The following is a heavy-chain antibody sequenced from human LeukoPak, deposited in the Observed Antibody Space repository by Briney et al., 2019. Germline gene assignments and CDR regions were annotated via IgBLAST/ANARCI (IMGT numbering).Heavy chain of an antibody. CDR3: AKDLRSTAGGIDY. V-gene: IGHV3-30*14. CDR1: GFTFSSYA. CDR2: ISYDGSNK. D-gene: IGHD2-2*01. Sequence: GGSLRLSCAASGFTFSSYAMHWVRQAPGKGLEWVAVISYDGSNKYYADSVKGRFTISRDNSKNTLYLQMNSLRAEDTAAYYCAKDLRSTAGGIDYWSQGTLVTVSS. J-gene: IGHJ4*02.